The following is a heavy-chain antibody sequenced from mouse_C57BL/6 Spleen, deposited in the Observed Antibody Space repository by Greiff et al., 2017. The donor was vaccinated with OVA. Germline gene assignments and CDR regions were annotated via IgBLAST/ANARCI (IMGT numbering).Heavy chain of an antibody. D-gene: IGHD1-3*01. CDR1: GYTFTSYW. V-gene: IGHV1-69*01. CDR2: IDPSDSYT. Sequence: QVQLQQPGAELVMPGASVKLSCKASGYTFTSYWMHWVKQRPGQGLEWIGEIDPSDSYTNYNQKFKGKSTLTVDKSSSTAYMQLSSLTSENSAIYYCARVKSKVEGFDYWGQGTTLTVSS. CDR3: ARVKSKVEGFDY. J-gene: IGHJ2*01.